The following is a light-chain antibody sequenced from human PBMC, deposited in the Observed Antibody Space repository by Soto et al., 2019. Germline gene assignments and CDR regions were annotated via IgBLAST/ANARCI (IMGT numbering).Light chain of an antibody. Sequence: QSALTQPASVSGSPGQSITISCTGTSSDVGAYKYVSWYQQHPGKAPKLMIYEVSNRPSGVSNRFSGSKSGNTASLTISGLQADDEADYYCSSSTGSGDLYVFGTGTKLTVL. CDR2: EVS. J-gene: IGLJ1*01. CDR1: SSDVGAYKY. V-gene: IGLV2-14*01. CDR3: SSSTGSGDLYV.